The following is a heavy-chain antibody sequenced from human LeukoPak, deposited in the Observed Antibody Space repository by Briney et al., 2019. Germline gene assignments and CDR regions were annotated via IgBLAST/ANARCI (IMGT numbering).Heavy chain of an antibody. D-gene: IGHD6-13*01. J-gene: IGHJ4*02. CDR1: GYSFTSYW. CDR3: ARRGIAAAGIGLNYFDY. V-gene: IGHV5-51*01. Sequence: GESLKISCKGSGYSFTSYWIGWVRQMPGKGLEWMGTIYPGDSDTRYSPSFQGQVTISADKSISTAYLQWSSLKASDTAMYYCARRGIAAAGIGLNYFDYWGQGTLVTVSS. CDR2: IYPGDSDT.